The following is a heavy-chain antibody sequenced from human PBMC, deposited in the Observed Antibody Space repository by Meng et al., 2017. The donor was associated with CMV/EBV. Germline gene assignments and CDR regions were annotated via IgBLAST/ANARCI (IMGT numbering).Heavy chain of an antibody. CDR3: ARAYRN. J-gene: IGHJ4*02. CDR1: GGSFSGYY. CDR2: INHSGST. Sequence: WGSLRLSCAVYGGSFSGYYWSWIRQPPGKGLEWIGEINHSGSTNYNPSLKSRVTISVDTSKNQFSLKLSSVTAADTAVYYCARAYRNWGQGTLVTVSS. V-gene: IGHV4-34*01.